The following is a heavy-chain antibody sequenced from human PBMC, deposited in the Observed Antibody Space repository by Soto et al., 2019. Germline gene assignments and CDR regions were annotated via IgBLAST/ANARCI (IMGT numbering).Heavy chain of an antibody. CDR2: IDWDDDK. V-gene: IGHV2-5*02. J-gene: IGHJ4*02. D-gene: IGHD6-19*01. Sequence: QITLKESGPTLVKPTQTLTLTCTFSGFSLSTSAVGVGWIRQPPGKALEWLALIDWDDDKHYTPSLKSRLVITKVTSKNQVVLTMTNMDPVDTATYYCARSKYGSAWTLDYWGQGTLVTVSS. CDR3: ARSKYGSAWTLDY. CDR1: GFSLSTSAVG.